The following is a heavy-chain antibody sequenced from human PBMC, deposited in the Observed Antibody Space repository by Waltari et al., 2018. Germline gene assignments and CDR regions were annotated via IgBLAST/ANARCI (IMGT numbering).Heavy chain of an antibody. CDR1: GFTVSSNY. V-gene: IGHV3-66*01. D-gene: IGHD6-19*01. Sequence: EVQLVESGGGLVQPGGSLRLSCAASGFTVSSNYMGWVRQAPGKGREWVSLIYSDGRTYYADSVKGRFTISRNNYKDTVYLQMSRLRVEDPAVYYCAKDAGPVAAEGDYWSQGTLVTVSS. J-gene: IGHJ4*02. CDR2: IYSDGRT. CDR3: AKDAGPVAAEGDY.